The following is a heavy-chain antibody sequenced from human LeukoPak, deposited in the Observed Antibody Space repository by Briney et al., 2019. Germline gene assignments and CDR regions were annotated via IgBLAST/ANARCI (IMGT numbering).Heavy chain of an antibody. D-gene: IGHD2-2*02. J-gene: IGHJ3*02. Sequence: AGGSLRLSCAASGFTFSSYWMSWVRQAPGKGLEWVADIKQDGSEKYYVDSVKGRFTISRDNAKNSLYLQMNSLRAEDTAVYYCAREGCSSTSCYMDDAFDIWGQGTMVTVSS. V-gene: IGHV3-7*01. CDR1: GFTFSSYW. CDR2: IKQDGSEK. CDR3: AREGCSSTSCYMDDAFDI.